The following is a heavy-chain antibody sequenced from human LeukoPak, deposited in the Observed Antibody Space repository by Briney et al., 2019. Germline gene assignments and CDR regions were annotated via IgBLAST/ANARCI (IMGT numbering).Heavy chain of an antibody. Sequence: GGSLRLSCAASGFTFSSYSMNWVRQAPGKGLEWVSSISSSSSYIYYADSVKGRFTISRDNAKNSLYLQMNSLRAEDTAVYYCARAALHSSGYYFMPGYWGQGTLVTVSS. J-gene: IGHJ4*02. CDR2: ISSSSSYI. D-gene: IGHD3-22*01. CDR3: ARAALHSSGYYFMPGY. CDR1: GFTFSSYS. V-gene: IGHV3-21*01.